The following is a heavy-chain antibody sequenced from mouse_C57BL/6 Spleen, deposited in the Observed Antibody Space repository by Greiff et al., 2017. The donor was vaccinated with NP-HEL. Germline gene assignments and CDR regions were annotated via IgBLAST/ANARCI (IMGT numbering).Heavy chain of an antibody. CDR3: ARDYYGSSYYFDY. D-gene: IGHD1-1*01. CDR1: GYAFSSSW. J-gene: IGHJ2*01. V-gene: IGHV1-82*01. Sequence: VKLQESGPELVKPGASVKISCKASGYAFSSSWMNWVKQRPGQGLEWIGRIYPGDGDTNYNGKFKGKATLTADKSSSTAYMQRSRLTSEDAAVYFCARDYYGSSYYFDYWGQGTTLTVSS. CDR2: IYPGDGDT.